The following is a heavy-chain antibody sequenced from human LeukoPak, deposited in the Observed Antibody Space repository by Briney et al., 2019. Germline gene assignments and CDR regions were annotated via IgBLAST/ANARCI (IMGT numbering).Heavy chain of an antibody. CDR1: GGTFSSYA. D-gene: IGHD6-13*01. J-gene: IGHJ4*02. Sequence: SVKVSCTASGGTFSSYAISWVRQAPGQRLEWMGRILPIFGAANYAQKLQGRVTITTDESTSTAYRELSSLRSEDTAVYYCARDGIAAAGTVDYWGQGTLVTVSA. CDR2: ILPIFGAA. CDR3: ARDGIAAAGTVDY. V-gene: IGHV1-69*05.